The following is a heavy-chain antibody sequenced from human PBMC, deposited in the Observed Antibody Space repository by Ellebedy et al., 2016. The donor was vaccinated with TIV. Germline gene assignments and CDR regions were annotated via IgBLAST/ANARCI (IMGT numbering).Heavy chain of an antibody. D-gene: IGHD3-10*01. V-gene: IGHV1-18*04. Sequence: AASVKVSCKASGYTFTGYYMHWVRQAPGQGLEWMGWISAYNGNTNYAQKLQGRVTMTTDTSTSTAYMELRSLRSDDTAVYYCARDYLMVRATSDNWFDPWGQGTLVTVSS. J-gene: IGHJ5*02. CDR2: ISAYNGNT. CDR3: ARDYLMVRATSDNWFDP. CDR1: GYTFTGYY.